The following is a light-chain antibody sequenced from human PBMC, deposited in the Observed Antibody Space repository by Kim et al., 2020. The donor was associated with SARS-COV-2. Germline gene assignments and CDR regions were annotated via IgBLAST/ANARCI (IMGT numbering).Light chain of an antibody. Sequence: HSITISCTGTSSDVGGYNFVSWYQQHPGKAPKLMIYAVSHRPSGVSDRFSGSKSGNTASLTISGLQAEDEADYYCSSYTSISTLGVFGTGTKVTVL. CDR2: AVS. CDR3: SSYTSISTLGV. CDR1: SSDVGGYNF. V-gene: IGLV2-14*03. J-gene: IGLJ1*01.